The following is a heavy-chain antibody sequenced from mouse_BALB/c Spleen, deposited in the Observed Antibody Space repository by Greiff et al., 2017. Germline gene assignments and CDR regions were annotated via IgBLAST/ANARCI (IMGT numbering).Heavy chain of an antibody. Sequence: EVMLVESGGGLVKPGGSLKLSCAASGFTFSSYAMSWVRQSPEKRLEWVAEISSGGSYTYYPDTVTGRFTISRDNAKNTLYLEMSSLRSEDTAMYYCARDGGLRLFDYWGQGTTLTVSS. V-gene: IGHV5-9-4*01. CDR2: ISSGGSYT. D-gene: IGHD2-4*01. J-gene: IGHJ2*01. CDR3: ARDGGLRLFDY. CDR1: GFTFSSYA.